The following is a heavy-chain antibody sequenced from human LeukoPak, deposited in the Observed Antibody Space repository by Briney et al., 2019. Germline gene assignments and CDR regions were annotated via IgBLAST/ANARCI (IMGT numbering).Heavy chain of an antibody. CDR2: IYHSGST. V-gene: IGHV4-30-2*01. CDR3: ARANYDILTGYPYAFDI. J-gene: IGHJ3*02. D-gene: IGHD3-9*01. CDR1: GGSISSGGYS. Sequence: KASQTLSLTCAVSGGSISSGGYSWSWIRQPPGKGLEWIGYIYHSGSTYYNPSLKSRVTISVDRSKNQFSLKLSSVTAADTVVYYCARANYDILTGYPYAFDIWGQGTMVTVSS.